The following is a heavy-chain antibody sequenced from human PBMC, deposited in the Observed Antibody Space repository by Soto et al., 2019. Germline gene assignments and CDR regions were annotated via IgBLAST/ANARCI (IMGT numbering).Heavy chain of an antibody. Sequence: SETLSLTCTVSGGSISSYYWSWIRQPPGKGLEWIGYIYYSGSTNYNPSLKSRVTISIDTSMKQFSLKLSSVTAADTAVYYCATFWTDFAYSGQGTLVTVSS. CDR3: ATFWTDFAY. J-gene: IGHJ4*02. CDR1: GGSISSYY. D-gene: IGHD1-1*01. V-gene: IGHV4-59*01. CDR2: IYYSGST.